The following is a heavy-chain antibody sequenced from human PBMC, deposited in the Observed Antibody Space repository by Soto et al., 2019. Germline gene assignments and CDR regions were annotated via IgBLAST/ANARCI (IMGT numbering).Heavy chain of an antibody. D-gene: IGHD2-15*01. Sequence: QVQLQQWGAGLLKPSEPLSRNCAVNGGSLSGYYWSWIRQPPGKGLECLGEIKDGGYTNYSPSLRCQATISAGTSYNQFSLRLNSVAAADPGVYSVGRGQWVVVSTHWDQGALVTVCS. CDR1: GGSLSGYY. V-gene: IGHV4-34*01. CDR2: IKDGGYT. CDR3: GRGQWVVVSTH. J-gene: IGHJ4*02.